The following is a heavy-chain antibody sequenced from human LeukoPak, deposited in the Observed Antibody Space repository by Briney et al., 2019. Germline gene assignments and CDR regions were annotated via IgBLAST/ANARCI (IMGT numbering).Heavy chain of an antibody. Sequence: PSETLSLTCTVSGGSISSSSYYWGWLRQPPGKGLEWIGSIYYGGSSYYNPSLKSRVTISVDTSKNQFSLKLSSVTAADTAVYYCAKEGGTVTTNYYYGMDVWGQGTTVTVSS. CDR2: IYYGGSS. V-gene: IGHV4-39*02. CDR1: GGSISSSSYY. D-gene: IGHD4-11*01. J-gene: IGHJ6*02. CDR3: AKEGGTVTTNYYYGMDV.